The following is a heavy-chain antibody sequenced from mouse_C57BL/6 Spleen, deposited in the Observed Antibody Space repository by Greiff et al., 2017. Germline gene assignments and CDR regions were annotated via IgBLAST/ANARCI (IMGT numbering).Heavy chain of an antibody. CDR1: GYTFTDYN. J-gene: IGHJ1*03. CDR2: INPNNGGT. V-gene: IGHV1-22*01. CDR3: ARRRTTVVDCDV. D-gene: IGHD1-1*01. Sequence: EVKLQQSGPELVKPGASVKMSCKASGYTFTDYNMHWVKQSHGKSLEWIGYINPNNGGTSYNQKFKGKATLTVNKSSSTAYMELRSLTSEDSAVYYCARRRTTVVDCDVWGTGTTVTVSS.